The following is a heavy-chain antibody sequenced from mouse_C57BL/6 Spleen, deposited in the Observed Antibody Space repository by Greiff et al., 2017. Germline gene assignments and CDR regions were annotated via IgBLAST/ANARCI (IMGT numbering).Heavy chain of an antibody. J-gene: IGHJ3*01. CDR2: IYPGDGDT. CDR3: ERSGGSPWFAY. D-gene: IGHD4-1*01. Sequence: QVQLQQSGPELVKPGASVKISCKASGYAFSSSWMNWVKQRPGKGLEWIGRIYPGDGDTNYTGKFKGKATLTADKSSSTAYMQLSSLTSEDSAVCFCERSGGSPWFAYWGQGTLVTVSA. CDR1: GYAFSSSW. V-gene: IGHV1-82*01.